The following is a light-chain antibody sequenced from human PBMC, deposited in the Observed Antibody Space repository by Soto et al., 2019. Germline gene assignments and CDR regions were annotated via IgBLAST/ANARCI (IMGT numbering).Light chain of an antibody. CDR3: QQYNSYPWT. CDR1: QSISSW. V-gene: IGKV1-5*03. J-gene: IGKJ1*01. Sequence: DIQMTQSPSTLSASVGDRVTITCRASQSISSWLAWYQQKPGKAPKLLIYKASSLESGVPSRFSGSGSGTEFTLTISSLPPDDFATYYCQQYNSYPWTFGQGTQVEIK. CDR2: KAS.